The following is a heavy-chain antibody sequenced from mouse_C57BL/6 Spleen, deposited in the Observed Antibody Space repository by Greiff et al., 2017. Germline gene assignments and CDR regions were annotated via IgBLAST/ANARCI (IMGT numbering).Heavy chain of an antibody. D-gene: IGHD3-2*02. Sequence: QVQLQQSGAELVRPGTSVKLSCKASGYTFTSYWMHWVKQRPGPGLEWIGVIDPSDSYTNYNQKFKGKATLTVDTSSSTAYMQLSSLTSEDSAVYYCAREAQATGFAYWGQGTLVTVSA. CDR2: IDPSDSYT. CDR3: AREAQATGFAY. J-gene: IGHJ3*01. CDR1: GYTFTSYW. V-gene: IGHV1-59*01.